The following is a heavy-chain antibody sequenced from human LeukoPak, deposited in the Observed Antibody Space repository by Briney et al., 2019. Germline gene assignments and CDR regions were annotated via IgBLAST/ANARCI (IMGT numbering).Heavy chain of an antibody. CDR3: ARDRVGSGSYYDY. V-gene: IGHV3-30-3*01. J-gene: IGHJ4*02. CDR1: GFTFSSYA. Sequence: GGSLRLSCAASGFTFSSYAMQWVRQPPGKGLAWVALISYDGNNKYYADSVKGRFTISRDNAKNSLYLQMNSLRAEDTALYYCARDRVGSGSYYDYWGQGTLVTVSS. D-gene: IGHD3-10*01. CDR2: ISYDGNNK.